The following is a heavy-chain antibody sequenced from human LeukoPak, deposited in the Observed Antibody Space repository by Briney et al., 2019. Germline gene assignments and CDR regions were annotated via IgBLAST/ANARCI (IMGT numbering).Heavy chain of an antibody. CDR3: ARSEAARFLEWTFFDY. V-gene: IGHV1-69*05. CDR2: IIPIFGTA. Sequence: GASVKVSCKASGGTFSSYAISWVRQAAGQGLEWMGGIIPIFGTANYAQKFQGRVTITTDESTSTAYMELSSLRSEDTAVYYCARSEAARFLEWTFFDYWGQGTLVTVSS. J-gene: IGHJ4*02. CDR1: GGTFSSYA. D-gene: IGHD3-3*01.